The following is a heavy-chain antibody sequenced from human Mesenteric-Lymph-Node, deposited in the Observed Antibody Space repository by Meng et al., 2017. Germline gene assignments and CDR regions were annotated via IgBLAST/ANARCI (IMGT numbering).Heavy chain of an antibody. CDR2: INHSGST. CDR1: GGSFSGYY. D-gene: IGHD3-22*01. J-gene: IGHJ4*02. V-gene: IGHV4-34*01. Sequence: SETLSLTCAVYGGSFSGYYWSWIRQPPGKGLEWIGEINHSGSTNYNPSLKSRVTISVDTSKNQFSLKLSSVTAADTAVYYCARDSIAITMIVVGADQGFDYWGQGTLVTVSS. CDR3: ARDSIAITMIVVGADQGFDY.